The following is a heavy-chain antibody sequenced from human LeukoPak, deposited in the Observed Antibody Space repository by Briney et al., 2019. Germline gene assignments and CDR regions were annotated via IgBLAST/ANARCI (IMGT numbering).Heavy chain of an antibody. Sequence: GASVKVSCKASGYTFTSYGISWVRQAPGQGLEWMGWISAYNGNTNYAQKLQGRVTMTTDTSTSTAYMELRSLRSDDTAVYYCARGLLWFGEFKYDAFDIWGQGTMVTVSS. CDR1: GYTFTSYG. J-gene: IGHJ3*02. CDR3: ARGLLWFGEFKYDAFDI. D-gene: IGHD3-10*01. V-gene: IGHV1-18*01. CDR2: ISAYNGNT.